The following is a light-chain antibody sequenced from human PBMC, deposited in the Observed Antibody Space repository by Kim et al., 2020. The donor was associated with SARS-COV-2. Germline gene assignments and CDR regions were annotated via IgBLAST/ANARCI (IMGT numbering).Light chain of an antibody. Sequence: AVGRSVRITVQGASLISCYASWYQHQPEQAPVLLFCGNNNRPSGIPDRGSGSSSGNTASLTITGAQAEDEADYYCKSRDSSGYPVIFGGGTKLTVL. J-gene: IGLJ2*01. V-gene: IGLV3-19*01. CDR1: SLISCY. CDR3: KSRDSSGYPVI. CDR2: GNN.